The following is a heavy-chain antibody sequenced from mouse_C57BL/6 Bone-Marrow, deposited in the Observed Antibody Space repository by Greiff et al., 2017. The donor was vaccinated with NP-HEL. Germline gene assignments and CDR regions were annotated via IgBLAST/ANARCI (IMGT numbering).Heavy chain of an antibody. Sequence: QVHLQQSGAELVKPGASVKISCKASGYAFTSYWMNWVKQRPGKGLEWIGLIYPSDGDTNYNAKFKGKATLTVDKSSSTAYMQLSSLTAEDSAVYFCARDNGRGYCVDYWGQGNTLTVSS. V-gene: IGHV1-80*01. D-gene: IGHD1-1*01. J-gene: IGHJ2*01. CDR3: ARDNGRGYCVDY. CDR1: GYAFTSYW. CDR2: IYPSDGDT.